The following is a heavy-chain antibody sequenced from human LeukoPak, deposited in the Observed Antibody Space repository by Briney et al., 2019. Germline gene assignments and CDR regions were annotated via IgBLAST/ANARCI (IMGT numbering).Heavy chain of an antibody. D-gene: IGHD6-19*01. CDR3: AKGLAVAGHFDY. CDR1: GFTLSSYA. Sequence: PGGSLRHSCAASGFTLSSYAMSWVRQAPGKGLEWVSAISGSGGSTYYADSVKGRFTISRDKSKNTLSLQMNRLSAEDAAVYYCAKGLAVAGHFDYWGQGTLVTVSS. CDR2: ISGSGGST. V-gene: IGHV3-23*01. J-gene: IGHJ4*02.